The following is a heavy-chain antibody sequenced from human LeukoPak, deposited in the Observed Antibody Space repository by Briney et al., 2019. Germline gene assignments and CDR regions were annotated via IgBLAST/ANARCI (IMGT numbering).Heavy chain of an antibody. J-gene: IGHJ4*02. CDR2: IYNNGRT. CDR3: ARGRSSSWSSFDY. D-gene: IGHD6-13*01. V-gene: IGHV4-30-4*01. Sequence: PPETLSLICTVSGGSISSGDYYWRWIRQPPGEGLEWIGYIYNNGRTYYNPSLKSRVTISVDTSKNLFSLKVSSVTAADAAVYYCARGRSSSWSSFDYWGQGTLVTVSS. CDR1: GGSISSGDYY.